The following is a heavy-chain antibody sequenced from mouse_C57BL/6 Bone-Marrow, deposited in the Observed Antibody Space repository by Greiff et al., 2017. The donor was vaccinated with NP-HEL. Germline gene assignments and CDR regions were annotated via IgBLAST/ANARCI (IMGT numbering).Heavy chain of an antibody. Sequence: QVQLQHPGAELVRPGTSVKLSCKASGYTFTSYWMHWVKQRPGQGLEWIGVIDPSDSYTNYNQKFKGKATLTVDTSSSTAYMQLSSLTSEDSAVYYCTRWRLYDGYRGQGTTLTVSS. D-gene: IGHD2-3*01. CDR2: IDPSDSYT. V-gene: IGHV1-59*01. CDR3: TRWRLYDGY. J-gene: IGHJ2*01. CDR1: GYTFTSYW.